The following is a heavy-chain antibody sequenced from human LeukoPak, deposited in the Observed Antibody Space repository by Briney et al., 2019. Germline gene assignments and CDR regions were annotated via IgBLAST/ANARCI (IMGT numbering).Heavy chain of an antibody. CDR1: GGSINNYY. D-gene: IGHD6-13*01. V-gene: IGHV4-59*12. CDR2: ISYSGST. J-gene: IGHJ5*02. CDR3: ARDPYGQLDWFDP. Sequence: PSETLSLTCTVSGGSINNYYWSWIRQPPGKGLEWIGYISYSGSTDYNPSLKSRVTISIDTSKNQFSLKLSSVTAADTAVYYCARDPYGQLDWFDPWGQGTLVTVSS.